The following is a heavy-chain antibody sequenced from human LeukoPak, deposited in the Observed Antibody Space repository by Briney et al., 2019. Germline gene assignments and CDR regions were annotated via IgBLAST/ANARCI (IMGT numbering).Heavy chain of an antibody. J-gene: IGHJ4*02. CDR3: AKGRYDSDY. D-gene: IGHD1-1*01. CDR1: GFTFSSYA. CDR2: ISPRGST. Sequence: GGSLRLSCAASGFTFSSYAMSWVRQAPRKGLEWVSVISPRGSTYYPDSVKGRFTISRDNSKNTVYLQMNSLRAEDTALYYCAKGRYDSDYWGQGTLVTVSS. V-gene: IGHV3-23*01.